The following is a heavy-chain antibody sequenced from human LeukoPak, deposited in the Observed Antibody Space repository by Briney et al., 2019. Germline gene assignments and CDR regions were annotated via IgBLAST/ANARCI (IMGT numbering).Heavy chain of an antibody. D-gene: IGHD6-19*01. J-gene: IGHJ6*02. CDR3: ARGSSGGDYYYGMDV. V-gene: IGHV3-53*01. Sequence: GGSLRLSCAASGFTVSSNYMSWVRQAPGKGLEWVSVIYSGGSTYYADSVKGRFTISRDNSKNTLYLQMNSLRAEDTAVYYCARGSSGGDYYYGMDVWGQGTTVTVSS. CDR2: IYSGGST. CDR1: GFTVSSNY.